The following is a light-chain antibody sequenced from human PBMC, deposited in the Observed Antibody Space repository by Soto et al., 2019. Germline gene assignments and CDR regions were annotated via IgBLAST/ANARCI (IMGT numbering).Light chain of an antibody. Sequence: EVVLTQSPGALSLSPGEIATLSCRASQSVDSSYFAWYQQRPGQAPRLLIYETSSRATGIPDRFSGSGSGTDFTLTVSRLEPEDFAVYFCQQYGSYPLTFGGGTKVEIK. CDR2: ETS. CDR1: QSVDSSY. V-gene: IGKV3-20*01. J-gene: IGKJ4*01. CDR3: QQYGSYPLT.